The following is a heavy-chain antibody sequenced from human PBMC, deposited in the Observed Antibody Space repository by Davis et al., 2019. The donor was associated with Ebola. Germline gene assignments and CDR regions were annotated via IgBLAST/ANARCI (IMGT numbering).Heavy chain of an antibody. D-gene: IGHD2-21*01. CDR3: ARAVVVIAPIDY. Sequence: GESLKISCAASGFTFSDYYMSWIRQAPGKGLEWVSYISSSGSTIYYADSVKGRFTISRDNAKNSLYLQMNSLRAEDTAVYYCARAVVVIAPIDYWGQGTLVTVSS. V-gene: IGHV3-11*01. CDR2: ISSSGSTI. J-gene: IGHJ4*02. CDR1: GFTFSDYY.